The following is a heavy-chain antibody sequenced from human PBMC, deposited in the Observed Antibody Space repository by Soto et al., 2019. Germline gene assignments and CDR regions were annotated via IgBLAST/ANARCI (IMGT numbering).Heavy chain of an antibody. V-gene: IGHV3-30*18. Sequence: QVQLVESGGGVVQPGRSLRLSCAASGFTFSSYGMHWVRQAPGKGLEWVAVISYDGSNKYYADSVKGRFTISRDNYQNTLYLKMDSLRAEDTAVYYCAKVSPDGSGLHMDVWGKGTTVTVSS. CDR1: GFTFSSYG. J-gene: IGHJ6*03. D-gene: IGHD3-10*01. CDR3: AKVSPDGSGLHMDV. CDR2: ISYDGSNK.